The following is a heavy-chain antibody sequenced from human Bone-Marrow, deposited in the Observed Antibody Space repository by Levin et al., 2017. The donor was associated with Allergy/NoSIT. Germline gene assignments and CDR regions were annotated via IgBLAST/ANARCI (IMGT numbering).Heavy chain of an antibody. CDR3: ARDRIGWYYFDY. CDR1: GFTFSSYG. V-gene: IGHV3-33*01. CDR2: IWYDGSNK. D-gene: IGHD6-19*01. J-gene: IGHJ4*02. Sequence: GESLKISCAASGFTFSSYGMHWVRQAPGKGLEWVAVIWYDGSNKYYADSVKGRFTISRDNSKSTLYLQMNSLRAEDTAVYYCARDRIGWYYFDYWGQGTLVTVSS.